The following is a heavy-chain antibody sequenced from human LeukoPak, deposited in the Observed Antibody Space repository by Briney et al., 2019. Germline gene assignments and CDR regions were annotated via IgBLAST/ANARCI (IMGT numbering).Heavy chain of an antibody. CDR2: IGPSGDDK. V-gene: IGHV3-11*01. CDR3: ARYISGRHKGFDY. D-gene: IGHD6-19*01. J-gene: IGHJ4*02. Sequence: GGSLRLSCKASGFTFSDYNMNWIRQAPGKGLEWVSYIGPSGDDKFYADSVKGRFTISRDNAKQSLFLQMNSLGVEDTAVYYCARYISGRHKGFDYWGQGTLVTISS. CDR1: GFTFSDYN.